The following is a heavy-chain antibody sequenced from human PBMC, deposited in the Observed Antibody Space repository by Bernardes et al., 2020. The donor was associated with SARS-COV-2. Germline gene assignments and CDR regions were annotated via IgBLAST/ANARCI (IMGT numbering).Heavy chain of an antibody. CDR1: GFTFSSYW. CDR2: INGDGRTI. Sequence: AETLSLSCSASGFTFSSYWMHWVSQAPGKGLVWVSRINGDGRTITYADSVKGRFTISRDNAKNTLYLQMNSLRAEDTAVYYCVRGPSDGHGRFEYWGQGNLVTVSS. J-gene: IGHJ4*02. V-gene: IGHV3-74*01. CDR3: VRGPSDGHGRFEY.